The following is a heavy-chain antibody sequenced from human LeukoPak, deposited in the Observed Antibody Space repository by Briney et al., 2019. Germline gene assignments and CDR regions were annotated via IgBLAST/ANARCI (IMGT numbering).Heavy chain of an antibody. V-gene: IGHV1-2*02. CDR1: GYTFTGYY. CDR3: ARAIIHYYDSSGYPYFDY. Sequence: ASVKVSCKASGYTFTGYYMHWVRQAPGQGLEWMGWINPNSGGTNYAQKFQGRVTKTRDTSISTAYMELSRLRSDDTAVYYCARAIIHYYDSSGYPYFDYWGQGTLVTVSS. D-gene: IGHD3-22*01. CDR2: INPNSGGT. J-gene: IGHJ4*02.